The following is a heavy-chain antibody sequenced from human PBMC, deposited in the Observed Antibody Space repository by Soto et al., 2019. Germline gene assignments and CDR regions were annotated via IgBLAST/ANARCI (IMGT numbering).Heavy chain of an antibody. Sequence: ASVKVSCQASGYTFTGYYMHWVRPAPGQGLEWMGWINPNSGGTNYAQKFQGWVTMTRDTCISTAYRELSRRGSDDTAVYYCARGDDILTGGRTHGMDFWGQGTTVTVSS. J-gene: IGHJ6*02. D-gene: IGHD3-9*01. CDR2: INPNSGGT. V-gene: IGHV1-2*04. CDR1: GYTFTGYY. CDR3: ARGDDILTGGRTHGMDF.